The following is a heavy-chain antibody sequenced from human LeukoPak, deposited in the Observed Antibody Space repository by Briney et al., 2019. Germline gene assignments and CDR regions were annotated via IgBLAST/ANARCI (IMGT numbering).Heavy chain of an antibody. Sequence: PSETLSLTCTVSGYSISSGYYWGRIRQPPGKGLEWIGSMYSSGSTYYNPSLKSRVTISVDTSKNQFSLKLSSVTAADTAVYYCARSGSGYLRYYFDYWGQGTLVTVSS. V-gene: IGHV4-38-2*02. J-gene: IGHJ4*02. CDR2: MYSSGST. CDR1: GYSISSGYY. CDR3: ARSGSGYLRYYFDY. D-gene: IGHD5-12*01.